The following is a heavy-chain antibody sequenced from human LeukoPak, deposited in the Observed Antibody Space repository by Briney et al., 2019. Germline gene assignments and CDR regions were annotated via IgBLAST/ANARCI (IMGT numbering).Heavy chain of an antibody. CDR3: AKTHDY. CDR1: GFTVSSHY. Sequence: GGSLRLPCSASGFTVSSHYMSWVRQAPGKGLEWVSVIYSGGSTYYADSVKGRFTISRDNSKNTLYLQMNSLRTEDTAVYYCAKTHDYWGQGTLVTVSS. V-gene: IGHV3-66*02. J-gene: IGHJ4*02. CDR2: IYSGGST.